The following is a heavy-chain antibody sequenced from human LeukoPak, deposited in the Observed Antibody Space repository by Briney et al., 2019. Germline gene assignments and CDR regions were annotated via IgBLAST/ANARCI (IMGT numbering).Heavy chain of an antibody. V-gene: IGHV1-8*01. CDR3: VRYSSSWYSRDGMDV. J-gene: IGHJ6*02. D-gene: IGHD6-13*01. Sequence: XWVRQAXGQGLEWMGWMNPNSGNTGYAQKFQGRVTMTRNTSISTAYMELSRLRSEDTAVYYCVRYSSSWYSRDGMDVWGQGTTVTVSS. CDR2: MNPNSGNT.